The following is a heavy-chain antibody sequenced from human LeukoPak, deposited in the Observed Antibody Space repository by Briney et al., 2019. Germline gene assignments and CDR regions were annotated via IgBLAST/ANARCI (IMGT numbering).Heavy chain of an antibody. V-gene: IGHV4-30-2*01. CDR3: ARDPTRNILTGYLSDTTR. CDR1: GGSISSGGYY. J-gene: IGHJ4*02. D-gene: IGHD3-9*01. CDR2: IYHSGST. Sequence: SQTLSLTCTVSGGSISSGGYYWSWIRQPPGKGLEWIGYIYHSGSTYYNPSLKSRVTISVDRSKNQFSLKLSSVTAADTAVYYCARDPTRNILTGYLSDTTRWGQGTLVTVSS.